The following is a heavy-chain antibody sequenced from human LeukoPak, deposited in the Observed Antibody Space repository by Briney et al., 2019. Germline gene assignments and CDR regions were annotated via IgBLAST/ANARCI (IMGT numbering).Heavy chain of an antibody. D-gene: IGHD6-13*01. CDR1: GSTFSTYG. CDR3: VGELLTAAGTIGAFDI. V-gene: IGHV3-33*01. J-gene: IGHJ3*02. CDR2: IWPNGSNK. Sequence: TGRSLRLSCAASGSTFSTYGMHWVRQAPGKGLEWVAVIWPNGSNKYHADSVKGRFTISRDNSKSTLFLQMSSLAAEDTAVYYCVGELLTAAGTIGAFDIWGRGTMVTVSS.